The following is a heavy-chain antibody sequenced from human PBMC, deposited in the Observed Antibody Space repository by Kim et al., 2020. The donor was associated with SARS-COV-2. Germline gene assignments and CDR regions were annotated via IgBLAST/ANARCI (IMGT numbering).Heavy chain of an antibody. V-gene: IGHV4-39*01. J-gene: IGHJ5*02. D-gene: IGHD3-22*01. CDR3: ARHLHVLRRITMIVVVIWFDP. CDR1: GGSISSSSYY. Sequence: SETLSLTCTVSGGSISSSSYYWGWIRQPPGKGLEWIGSIYYSGSTYYNPSLKSRVTISVDTSKNQFSLKLSSVTAADTAVYYCARHLHVLRRITMIVVVIWFDPWGQGTLVTVSS. CDR2: IYYSGST.